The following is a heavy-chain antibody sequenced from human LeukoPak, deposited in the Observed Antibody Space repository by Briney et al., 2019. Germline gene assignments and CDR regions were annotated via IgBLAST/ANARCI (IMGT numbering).Heavy chain of an antibody. CDR3: ARDYATVTGYYGMDV. Sequence: SETLSLTCTVSGGSISSGGYYWSWIRQHPGKGLEWIGYIYYSGSTYYNPSLKSRVTMSVDTSKNQFSLKLSSVTAADTAVYYCARDYATVTGYYGMDVWGQGTTVTVSS. CDR1: GGSISSGGYY. D-gene: IGHD4-17*01. V-gene: IGHV4-31*03. CDR2: IYYSGST. J-gene: IGHJ6*02.